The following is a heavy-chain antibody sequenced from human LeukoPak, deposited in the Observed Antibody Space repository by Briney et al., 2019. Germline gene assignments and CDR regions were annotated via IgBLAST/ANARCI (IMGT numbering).Heavy chain of an antibody. CDR1: GFTFGSYA. Sequence: QAGGSLRLSCAASGFTFGSYAIYWVRQAPGKGPEWVSGISGSGGITYFADSVKGRFINSRDNSKNTVYLQINNLRAEDTALYYCAKTRAGNSSGRDPGWPMDYWGQGTLVTVSS. CDR2: ISGSGGIT. D-gene: IGHD3-22*01. J-gene: IGHJ4*02. CDR3: AKTRAGNSSGRDPGWPMDY. V-gene: IGHV3-23*01.